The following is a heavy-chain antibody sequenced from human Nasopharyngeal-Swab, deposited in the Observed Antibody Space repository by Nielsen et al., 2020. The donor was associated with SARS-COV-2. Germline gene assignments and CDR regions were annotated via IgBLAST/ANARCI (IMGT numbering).Heavy chain of an antibody. D-gene: IGHD1-26*01. CDR3: AREWRERGLGSSGSRPQANAFDI. V-gene: IGHV3-7*01. Sequence: GGSLRLSCAASGFTFSSYWMSWVRQAPGRGLEWVANIKQDGSEKYYVDSVKGRFTISRDSAKNSLYLQMNSLRAEDTAVYYCAREWRERGLGSSGSRPQANAFDIWGQGTVVTVSS. J-gene: IGHJ3*02. CDR1: GFTFSSYW. CDR2: IKQDGSEK.